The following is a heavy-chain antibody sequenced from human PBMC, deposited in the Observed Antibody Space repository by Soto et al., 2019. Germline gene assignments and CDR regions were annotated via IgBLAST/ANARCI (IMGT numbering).Heavy chain of an antibody. Sequence: PGGSPRLSCAASGFTFSSYWMSWVRQAPGKGLEWVANIKQDGSEKYYVDSVKGRFTISRDNAKNSLYLQMNSLRAEDTAVYYCARALSITGTTLGYYYGMDVWGQGTTVTVSS. J-gene: IGHJ6*02. CDR2: IKQDGSEK. D-gene: IGHD1-7*01. CDR3: ARALSITGTTLGYYYGMDV. V-gene: IGHV3-7*03. CDR1: GFTFSSYW.